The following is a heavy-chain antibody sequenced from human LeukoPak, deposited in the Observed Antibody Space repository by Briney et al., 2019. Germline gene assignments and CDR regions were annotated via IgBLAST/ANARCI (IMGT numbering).Heavy chain of an antibody. Sequence: SETLSLTCTVSGGSISSSSYYWGWIRQPPGKGLEWIGSIYYSGSTYYNPSLKSRVTISVDTSKTQFSLKLSSVTAADTAVYYCARDDLEGSGSYYNLFDYWGQGTLVTVSS. J-gene: IGHJ4*02. V-gene: IGHV4-39*07. CDR1: GGSISSSSYY. CDR3: ARDDLEGSGSYYNLFDY. D-gene: IGHD3-10*01. CDR2: IYYSGST.